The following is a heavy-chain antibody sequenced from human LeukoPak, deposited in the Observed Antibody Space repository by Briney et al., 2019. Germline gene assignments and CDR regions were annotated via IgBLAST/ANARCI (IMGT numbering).Heavy chain of an antibody. D-gene: IGHD3-22*01. Sequence: PSETLSLTCVVYGGSFSDYYWSWVRQPPGKGLEWIGEINHSGSTKYNPSLKSRVTISIHTSNNQFSLKLSSVTAADTAVYYCARAGYYDSSGYYYYWGQGTLVTVSS. CDR2: INHSGST. CDR3: ARAGYYDSSGYYYY. CDR1: GGSFSDYY. V-gene: IGHV4-34*01. J-gene: IGHJ4*02.